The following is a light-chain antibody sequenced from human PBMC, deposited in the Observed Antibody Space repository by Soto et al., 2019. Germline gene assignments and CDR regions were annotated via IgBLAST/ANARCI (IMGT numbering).Light chain of an antibody. J-gene: IGKJ5*01. CDR1: QSVSSN. Sequence: EIVMTQSPATLPVSPGERATLSCRASQSVSSNLAWYQHKPGQAPRLLIYDGSTRALGIPARFSGSESGTEFTLTISSLQSEDFAVYFCQQYDDWPITFGQGTRLEIK. V-gene: IGKV3-15*01. CDR2: DGS. CDR3: QQYDDWPIT.